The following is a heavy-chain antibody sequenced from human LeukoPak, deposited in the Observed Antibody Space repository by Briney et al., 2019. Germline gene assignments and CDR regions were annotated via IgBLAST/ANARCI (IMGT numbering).Heavy chain of an antibody. Sequence: ASVKVSCKASGYTFTSYGISWVRQAPGQGLEWMGWISAYNGNTNYAQKLQGRVTMTTDTSTSTAYMELRSLRSDDTAVYYCARARLGYCSSTSCSGGWFDPWGQGTLVTVSS. CDR3: ARARLGYCSSTSCSGGWFDP. D-gene: IGHD2-2*01. CDR2: ISAYNGNT. J-gene: IGHJ5*02. CDR1: GYTFTSYG. V-gene: IGHV1-18*01.